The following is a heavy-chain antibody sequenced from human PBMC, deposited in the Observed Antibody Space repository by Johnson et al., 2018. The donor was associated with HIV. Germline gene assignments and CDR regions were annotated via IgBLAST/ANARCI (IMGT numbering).Heavy chain of an antibody. Sequence: VQLVESGGGLVQSGGSLRLPCTASGFTFRNYWMSWVRQAPGKGLEWVASIKQDGSEKYYVDSVKGRFTISRDNAKKSLYLQMNSLRVEDTAVYYCARLNIAFDIWGQGTMVTDSS. CDR1: GFTFRNYW. CDR3: ARLNIAFDI. V-gene: IGHV3-7*05. J-gene: IGHJ3*02. CDR2: IKQDGSEK. D-gene: IGHD2/OR15-2a*01.